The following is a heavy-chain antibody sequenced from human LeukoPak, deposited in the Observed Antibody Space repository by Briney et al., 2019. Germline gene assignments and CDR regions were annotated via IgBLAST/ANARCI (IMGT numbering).Heavy chain of an antibody. CDR3: ARDRTKTYYYDSSGYLDAFDI. D-gene: IGHD3-22*01. J-gene: IGHJ3*02. Sequence: PGRSLRLSCAASGFTFSSYGMHWVRQAPGKGLEWVAVIWYDGSNKYYADSVKGRFTISRDNSKNTLYLQMNSLRAEDTAVYYCARDRTKTYYYDSSGYLDAFDIWGQGTMVTVSS. V-gene: IGHV3-33*01. CDR1: GFTFSSYG. CDR2: IWYDGSNK.